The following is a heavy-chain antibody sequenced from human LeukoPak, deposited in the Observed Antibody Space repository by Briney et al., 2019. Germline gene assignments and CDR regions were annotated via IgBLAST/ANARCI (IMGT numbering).Heavy chain of an antibody. D-gene: IGHD3-10*01. V-gene: IGHV1-18*01. CDR2: ISSYSGNT. CDR1: GYTFTSYG. Sequence: ASVKVSCKASGYTFTSYGISWVRQAPGQGLEWMGWISSYSGNTNYAQKLQGRVTMTTDTSTSTAYIELRSLRSDDTAVYYCARDSTLTMVRGVMAYWGQGTLVTVSS. CDR3: ARDSTLTMVRGVMAY. J-gene: IGHJ4*02.